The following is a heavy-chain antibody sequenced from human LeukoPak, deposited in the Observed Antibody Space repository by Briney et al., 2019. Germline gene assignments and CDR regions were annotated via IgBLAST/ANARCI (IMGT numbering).Heavy chain of an antibody. J-gene: IGHJ6*03. V-gene: IGHV3-9*01. D-gene: IGHD3-10*01. CDR3: AKEGSPPMFYYYYYMHV. CDR2: ISWRSGSL. CDR1: GSTFDDYA. Sequence: GGSLRLSCTASGSTFDDYAMHWVRQAPGKGLEWVSGISWRSGSLGYADSVKGRFIISRDNAKNCLYLQMKSLRAEDTAVYYCAKEGSPPMFYYYYYMHVWGKGTRVTVSS.